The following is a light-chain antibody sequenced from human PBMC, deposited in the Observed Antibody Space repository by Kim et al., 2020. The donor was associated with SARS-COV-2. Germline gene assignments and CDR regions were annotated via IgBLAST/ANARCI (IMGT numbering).Light chain of an antibody. Sequence: EIVLTQSPGTLSLSPGERATLSSRASQSVSSTYLAWYQQKPGQAPRLLIYGASRRATGIPDRFSGSGSGTDFTLTISKLEAEDFAVYYCQQYGGSPQYTFGQGTKLEI. CDR3: QQYGGSPQYT. J-gene: IGKJ2*01. V-gene: IGKV3-20*01. CDR2: GAS. CDR1: QSVSSTY.